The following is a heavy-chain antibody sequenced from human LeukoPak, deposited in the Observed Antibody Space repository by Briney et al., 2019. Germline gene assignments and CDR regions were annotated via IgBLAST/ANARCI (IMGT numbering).Heavy chain of an antibody. V-gene: IGHV3-20*04. D-gene: IGHD4-17*01. Sequence: GGSLRLSCAASGFTFEDYGMSWVRQAPGKGLEWVSGITWNGGSIGYADSVKGRFTMSRDNAKNSLYLQMDSLKTEDTALYYCARDYARPDYWGQGTLVTASS. CDR1: GFTFEDYG. J-gene: IGHJ4*02. CDR3: ARDYARPDY. CDR2: ITWNGGSI.